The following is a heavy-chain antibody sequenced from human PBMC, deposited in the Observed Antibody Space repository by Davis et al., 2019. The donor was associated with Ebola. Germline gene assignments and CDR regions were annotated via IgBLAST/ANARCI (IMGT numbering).Heavy chain of an antibody. V-gene: IGHV3-48*03. CDR2: IGPSGTDI. CDR3: ARERTFCGGDCLDY. CDR1: GFIFSSYE. Sequence: PGGSLRLSCAASGFIFSSYEMTWVRQAPGGGLEWVSYIGPSGTDIAYADSVRGRFTISRDNAKNSLFLQMNSLRAEDTALYYCARERTFCGGDCLDYWGQGTLVTVSS. J-gene: IGHJ4*02. D-gene: IGHD2-21*01.